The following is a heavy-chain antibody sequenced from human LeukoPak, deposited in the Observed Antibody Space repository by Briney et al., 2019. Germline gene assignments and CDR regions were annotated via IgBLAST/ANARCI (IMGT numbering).Heavy chain of an antibody. V-gene: IGHV3-23*01. D-gene: IGHD1-1*01. J-gene: IGHJ5*02. Sequence: GGSLRLSCAVSGFIFSDYYMSWVRQAPGKGLEWVSAISGSGGSTYYADSVKGQFTISRDNSKNTLYLQMNSLRAEDTAVYYCAKSGFFRNWFDPWGQGTLVTVSS. CDR3: AKSGFFRNWFDP. CDR2: ISGSGGST. CDR1: GFIFSDYY.